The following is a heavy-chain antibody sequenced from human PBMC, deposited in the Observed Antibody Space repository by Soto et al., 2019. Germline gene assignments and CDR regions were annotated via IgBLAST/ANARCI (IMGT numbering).Heavy chain of an antibody. V-gene: IGHV5-51*01. J-gene: IGHJ3*02. Sequence: PGESLKISCKGSGYSFTSYWIGWVRQMPGKGLEWMGIIYPGDSDTRYSPSFQGQVTISADKSISTAYLQWSSLKASDTAMYYCASGYDYVWGSYRYPDALDIWGKGTMVTVSS. CDR1: GYSFTSYW. CDR2: IYPGDSDT. D-gene: IGHD3-16*02. CDR3: ASGYDYVWGSYRYPDALDI.